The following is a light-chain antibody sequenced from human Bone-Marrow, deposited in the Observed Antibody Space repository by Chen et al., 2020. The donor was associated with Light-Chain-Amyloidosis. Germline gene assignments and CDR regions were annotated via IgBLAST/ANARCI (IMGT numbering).Light chain of an antibody. Sequence: DIQMTQSPSSLSASVGDRVTITCRASQSISSYLNWYQQKPGKAPKLLIYAASSLQSGVPSRFSGSGSGTEFTLTNSSLQPGDFATYYCQQSYSTPRTFGQGTKEEIK. CDR3: QQSYSTPRT. CDR2: AAS. V-gene: IGKV1-39*01. J-gene: IGKJ1*01. CDR1: QSISSY.